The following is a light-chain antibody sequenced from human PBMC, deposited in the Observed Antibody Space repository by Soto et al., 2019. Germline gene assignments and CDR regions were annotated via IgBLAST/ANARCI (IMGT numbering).Light chain of an antibody. CDR2: GAS. V-gene: IGKV3-15*01. CDR1: QSVSTS. Sequence: EIVMTQSPATLSVSPGERAILSCRASQSVSTSLAWYQKKPGQAPTLLIFGASTRATGIPARFSGSGSGTEFTLTISSLQSEALAVYYCQQYSNWPPFTFGHGTKLEI. J-gene: IGKJ2*01. CDR3: QQYSNWPPFT.